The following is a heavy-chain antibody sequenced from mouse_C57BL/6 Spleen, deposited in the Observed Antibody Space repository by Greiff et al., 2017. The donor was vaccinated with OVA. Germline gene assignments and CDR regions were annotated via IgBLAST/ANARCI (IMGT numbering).Heavy chain of an antibody. CDR1: GYSFTDYN. D-gene: IGHD2-2*01. J-gene: IGHJ2*01. Sequence: VQLQQSGPELVKPGAPVTISCKASGYSFTDYNMNWVKQSNGKSLEWFGVFIPNYGTTSYNKKFKGKATLTVHQASSTAYMQLNIQTSEDSAVYYCARRAYGYDIGGFDYWGQGTTLTVSS. CDR2: FIPNYGTT. V-gene: IGHV1-39*01. CDR3: ARRAYGYDIGGFDY.